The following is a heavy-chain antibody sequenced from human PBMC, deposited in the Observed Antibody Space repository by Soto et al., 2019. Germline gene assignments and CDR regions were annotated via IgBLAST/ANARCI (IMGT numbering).Heavy chain of an antibody. J-gene: IGHJ5*02. V-gene: IGHV4-31*03. CDR2: IYYSGST. CDR3: ARERGVLLWFGEPRFDT. Sequence: SETLSLTCTVSGGSISSGGYYWSWIRQHPGKGLEWIGYIYYSGSTYYNPSLKSRVTISVDTSKNQFSLQLSSVTAPDTTVYYGARERGVLLWFGEPRFDTWGQGTLVTVSS. D-gene: IGHD3-10*01. CDR1: GGSISSGGYY.